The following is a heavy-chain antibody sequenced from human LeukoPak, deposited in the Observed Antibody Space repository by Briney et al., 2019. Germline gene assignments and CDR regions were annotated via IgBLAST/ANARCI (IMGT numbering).Heavy chain of an antibody. V-gene: IGHV3-21*01. Sequence: PGGSLRLSCAASGFTFSSYSMNWVRQAPGKGLEWVSSISSSSSYIYYADSVKGRFTISRDNAKNSLYLQMNSLRAEDTAVYYCARSPTYYGSDPGWFDPWGQGTLVTVSS. CDR3: ARSPTYYGSDPGWFDP. CDR2: ISSSSSYI. D-gene: IGHD3-10*01. CDR1: GFTFSSYS. J-gene: IGHJ5*02.